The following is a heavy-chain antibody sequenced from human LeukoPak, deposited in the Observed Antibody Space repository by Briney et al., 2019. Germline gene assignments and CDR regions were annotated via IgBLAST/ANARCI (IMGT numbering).Heavy chain of an antibody. V-gene: IGHV4-34*01. CDR1: GGSFSGYY. Sequence: SETLSLTCAAYGGSFSGYYWSWIRQPPGKGLEWIGEINHSGSTNYNPSLKSRVTISVDTSKNQFSLKLSSVTAADTAVYYCARVGGYYDILTGYYYWGQGTLVTVSS. D-gene: IGHD3-9*01. CDR3: ARVGGYYDILTGYYY. CDR2: INHSGST. J-gene: IGHJ4*02.